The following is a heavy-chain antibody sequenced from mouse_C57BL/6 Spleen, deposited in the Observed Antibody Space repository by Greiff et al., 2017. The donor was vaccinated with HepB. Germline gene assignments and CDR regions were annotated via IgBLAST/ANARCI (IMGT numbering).Heavy chain of an antibody. V-gene: IGHV14-4*01. CDR3: TTREVVASDY. J-gene: IGHJ2*01. D-gene: IGHD1-1*01. CDR1: GFNIKDDY. CDR2: IDPESGDT. Sequence: EVQGVESGAELVRPGASVKLSCTASGFNIKDDYMHWVKQRPEQGLEWIGGIDPESGDTEYASKFQGKATITADTSSNTAYLQRSSLTSEDTAVYYCTTREVVASDYWGQGTTLTVAS.